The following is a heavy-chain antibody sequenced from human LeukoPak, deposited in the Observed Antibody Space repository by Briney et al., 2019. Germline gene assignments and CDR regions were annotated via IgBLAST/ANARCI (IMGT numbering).Heavy chain of an antibody. D-gene: IGHD3-3*01. CDR1: GFTFDDYA. CDR3: AKDNWSGIDY. Sequence: AGGSLRLSCAASGFTFDDYAMHWVRQAPGKGLEWVSGISWNSGSIGYADSVKGRFTISRDNAKNTLYLQMNSLRAEDTAVYYCAKDNWSGIDYWGQGTLVTVSS. J-gene: IGHJ4*02. CDR2: ISWNSGSI. V-gene: IGHV3-9*01.